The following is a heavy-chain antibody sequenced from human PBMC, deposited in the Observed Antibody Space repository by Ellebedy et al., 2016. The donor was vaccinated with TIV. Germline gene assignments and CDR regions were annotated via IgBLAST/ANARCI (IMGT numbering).Heavy chain of an antibody. CDR1: GFTFSNYA. D-gene: IGHD2-2*01. Sequence: PGGSLRLSCEASGFTFSNYAIQWVRQAPGKGLEWVAVISKDGSFTYYADSVKGRFTISRDNSKNTLYLQMNSLRPEDTALYYCAREGYSSNSRGDLDYWGQGTLVTVSS. CDR3: AREGYSSNSRGDLDY. J-gene: IGHJ4*02. CDR2: ISKDGSFT. V-gene: IGHV3-30*04.